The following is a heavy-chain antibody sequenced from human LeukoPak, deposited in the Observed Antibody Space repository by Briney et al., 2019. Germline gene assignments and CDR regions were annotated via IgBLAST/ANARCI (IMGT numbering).Heavy chain of an antibody. Sequence: GGSLRLSCAASGFTFDDYAMHWVRQAPGKGLEWVSGISWNSDSIGYADSVKGRFTISRDNAKNSLYLEMNSLRAEDTALYYCAKSRDCDSTSCYRYFDYWGQGTLVTVSS. CDR1: GFTFDDYA. CDR3: AKSRDCDSTSCYRYFDY. D-gene: IGHD2-2*02. J-gene: IGHJ4*02. CDR2: ISWNSDSI. V-gene: IGHV3-9*01.